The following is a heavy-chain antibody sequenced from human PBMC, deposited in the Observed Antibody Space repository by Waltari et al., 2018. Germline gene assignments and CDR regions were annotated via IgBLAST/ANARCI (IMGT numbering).Heavy chain of an antibody. V-gene: IGHV3-49*03. CDR1: GFSFGYYA. CDR2: IRNQAYGAAT. Sequence: EVQLMESGRPLVQPGRSLRLSCTTTGFSFGYYAMSWFRQAPGKGMEWVGFIRNQAYGAATEYAASVKDRFAISRDDSKGIAYLQMNNLKIEDTAMYYCSRVKSWGAGDYWGQGTLVTVSS. CDR3: SRVKSWGAGDY. J-gene: IGHJ4*02. D-gene: IGHD3-16*01.